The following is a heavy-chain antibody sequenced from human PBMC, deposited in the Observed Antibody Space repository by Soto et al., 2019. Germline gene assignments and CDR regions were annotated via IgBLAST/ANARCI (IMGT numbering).Heavy chain of an antibody. D-gene: IGHD2-8*01. CDR1: GGSISSYY. CDR3: ARVMGGSTKNWFDP. CDR2: IYYSGST. Sequence: NPSETLSLTCTVSGGSISSYYWSWIRQPPGKGLEWIGYIYYSGSTNYNPSLKSRVTISVDTSKNQFSLKLSSVTAADTAVYYCARVMGGSTKNWFDPWGQGTLVTVSS. V-gene: IGHV4-59*01. J-gene: IGHJ5*02.